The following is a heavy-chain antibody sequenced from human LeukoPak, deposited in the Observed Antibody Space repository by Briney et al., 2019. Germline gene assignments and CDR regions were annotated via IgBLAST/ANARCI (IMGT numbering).Heavy chain of an antibody. CDR1: GFTVSSNY. D-gene: IGHD6-13*01. J-gene: IGHJ6*02. Sequence: GGSLRLSCAASGFTVSSNYMSWVRQAPGKGLEWVSVIYSGGCTYYADSVKGRFTISRDNSKNTLYLQMNSLRAEDTAVYYCAREGRYSSSWYQKDYYYYGMDVWGQGTTVTVSS. V-gene: IGHV3-53*01. CDR2: IYSGGCT. CDR3: AREGRYSSSWYQKDYYYYGMDV.